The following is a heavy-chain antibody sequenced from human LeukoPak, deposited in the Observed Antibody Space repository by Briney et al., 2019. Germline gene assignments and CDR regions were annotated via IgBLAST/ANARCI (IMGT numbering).Heavy chain of an antibody. J-gene: IGHJ4*02. CDR1: GFTFSNAW. CDR3: TTDQAYCSGGSCYGEAPDGDY. V-gene: IGHV3-15*01. CDR2: IKSKTDGGTT. D-gene: IGHD2-15*01. Sequence: GGSLRLSCAASGFTFSNAWMSWVRQAPGKGLEWVGRIKSKTDGGTTDYAAPVKGRFTISRDDSKNTLYLQMNSLKTEDTAVYYCTTDQAYCSGGSCYGEAPDGDYWGQGTLVTVSS.